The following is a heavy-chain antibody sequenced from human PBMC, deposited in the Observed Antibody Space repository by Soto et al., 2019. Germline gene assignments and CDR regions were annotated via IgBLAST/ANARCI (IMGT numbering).Heavy chain of an antibody. D-gene: IGHD4-17*01. CDR2: ISGSGEST. CDR1: GLTFNNYA. Sequence: PGGSLRLSCAASGLTFNNYAMTWVCQVPGKGLEWVSTISGSGESTYYADSVKGRFSISRDNSRNMLYLQMNSLRGDDTAVYYCAKAITNRLRIVDYWGQGTLVTVSS. V-gene: IGHV3-23*01. CDR3: AKAITNRLRIVDY. J-gene: IGHJ4*02.